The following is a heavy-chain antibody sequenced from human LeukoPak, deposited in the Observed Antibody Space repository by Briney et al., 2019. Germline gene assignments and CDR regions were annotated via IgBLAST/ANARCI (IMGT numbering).Heavy chain of an antibody. V-gene: IGHV4-39*07. D-gene: IGHD1-26*01. CDR1: GGSISSGDYY. Sequence: SETLSLTCTVSGGSISSGDYYWAWIRQPPGQGLEWIGNVQYSGGTYYNPSLKSRVTISLDTSKNQFSLRLSSVTAADTAVYYCARGKVGATRRNFDYWGQGTLVTVSS. J-gene: IGHJ4*02. CDR3: ARGKVGATRRNFDY. CDR2: VQYSGGT.